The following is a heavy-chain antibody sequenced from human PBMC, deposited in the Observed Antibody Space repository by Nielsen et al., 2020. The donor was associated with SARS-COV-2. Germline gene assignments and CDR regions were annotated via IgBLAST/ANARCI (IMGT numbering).Heavy chain of an antibody. Sequence: LSLTCAASGFTFSSYWMSWVRQAPGKGLEWVANIKQDGSEKYYVDSVKGRFTISRDNAKNSLYLQMNSLRAEDTAVYYCARASPMAAASIYYYFDFWGQGTQVTVSS. D-gene: IGHD6-13*01. CDR1: GFTFSSYW. J-gene: IGHJ4*02. V-gene: IGHV3-7*03. CDR2: IKQDGSEK. CDR3: ARASPMAAASIYYYFDF.